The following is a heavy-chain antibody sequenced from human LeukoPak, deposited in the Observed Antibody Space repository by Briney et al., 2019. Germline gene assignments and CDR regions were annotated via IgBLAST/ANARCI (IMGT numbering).Heavy chain of an antibody. J-gene: IGHJ3*02. CDR3: ARLKDRGSYYDAFDI. Sequence: SETLSLTCAVYGGSFSGYYWSWIRQPPGKGLEWIGEINHSGSTNYNPSLKSRVTISVDTSKNQFSLKLSSVTAADTAVYYCARLKDRGSYYDAFDIWGQGTMVTVSS. D-gene: IGHD1-26*01. CDR1: GGSFSGYY. V-gene: IGHV4-34*01. CDR2: INHSGST.